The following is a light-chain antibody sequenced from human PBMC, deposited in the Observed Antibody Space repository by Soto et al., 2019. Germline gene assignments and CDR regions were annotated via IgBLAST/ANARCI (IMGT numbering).Light chain of an antibody. CDR2: GAS. V-gene: IGKV3-20*01. CDR1: QSVSSNY. Sequence: EIVLTQSPGTLSLSPGERATLSCRASQSVSSNYLAWYQQKPGQAPRLLIYGASRRATDIPDRFSGSGSGTDFTLTISRLEPEDFAVYYCQQYDSSPRTFGKGTKGEIQ. J-gene: IGKJ1*01. CDR3: QQYDSSPRT.